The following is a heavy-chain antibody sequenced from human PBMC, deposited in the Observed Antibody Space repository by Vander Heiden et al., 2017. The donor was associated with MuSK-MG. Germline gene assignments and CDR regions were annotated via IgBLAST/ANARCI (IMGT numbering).Heavy chain of an antibody. V-gene: IGHV4-59*01. D-gene: IGHD3-9*01. Sequence: QVQLQESGPGPVKPSETLSLTCTASDGPISSYHWNWNRPPPGEVLDLIGCIYYRGSTNYNPAIKSRVTISVDTSKNQLSLKLSSVTAADTAVYYCARAAHDTNAGAFDIWGQGTMVIVSS. J-gene: IGHJ3*02. CDR3: ARAAHDTNAGAFDI. CDR2: IYYRGST. CDR1: DGPISSYH.